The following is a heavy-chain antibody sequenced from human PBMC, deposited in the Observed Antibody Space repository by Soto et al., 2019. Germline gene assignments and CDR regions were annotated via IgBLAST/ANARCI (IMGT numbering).Heavy chain of an antibody. CDR1: GGSISSGGYY. CDR3: ARAPLRFLEGGSFDP. D-gene: IGHD3-3*01. J-gene: IGHJ5*02. Sequence: SETLSLTCTVSGGSISSGGYYWSWIRQHPGKGLEWIGYIYYSGSTYYNPSLKSRVTISVDTSKNQFSLKLSSVTAADTAVYYCARAPLRFLEGGSFDPWGQGTLVTVSS. CDR2: IYYSGST. V-gene: IGHV4-31*03.